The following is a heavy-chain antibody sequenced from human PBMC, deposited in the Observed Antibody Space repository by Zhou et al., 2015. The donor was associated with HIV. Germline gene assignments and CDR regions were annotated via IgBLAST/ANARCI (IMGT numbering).Heavy chain of an antibody. V-gene: IGHV1-69*01. CDR2: IIPIFGTA. D-gene: IGHD3-10*01. J-gene: IGHJ4*02. Sequence: QVQLVQSGAEVKKPGSSVKVSCKASGGTFSSYAISWVRQAPGQGLEWMGGIIPIFGTANYAQKFQGRVTITADESTSTAYMELSSLRSEDTAVYYCAHLFVGTGITMVRGAIDYWGQGTLVTVSS. CDR1: GGTFSSYA. CDR3: AHLFVGTGITMVRGAIDY.